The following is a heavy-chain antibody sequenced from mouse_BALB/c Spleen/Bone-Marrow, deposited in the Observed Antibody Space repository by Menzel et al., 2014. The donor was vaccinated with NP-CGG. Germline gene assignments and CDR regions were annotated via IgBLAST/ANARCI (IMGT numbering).Heavy chain of an antibody. CDR1: GFSLTSYG. D-gene: IGHD2-1*01. V-gene: IGHV2-9*02. CDR2: IWAGGST. J-gene: IGHJ4*01. CDR3: ARDGLYGNYAMDY. Sequence: QVQLKQSGPGLVAPSQSLSIPCTVSGFSLTSYGVHWVRQPPGKGLEWLGVIWAGGSTNYNSALMSRLSISKDNSKSQVFLKMNSLQTDDTAMYYCARDGLYGNYAMDYWGQGTSVTVSS.